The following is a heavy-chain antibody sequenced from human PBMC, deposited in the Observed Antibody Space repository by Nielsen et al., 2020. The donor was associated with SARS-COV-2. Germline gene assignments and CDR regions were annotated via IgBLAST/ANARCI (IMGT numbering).Heavy chain of an antibody. CDR2: INTNTGNP. V-gene: IGHV7-4-1*02. Sequence: WVRQAPGQGLEWMGWINTNTGNPTYAQGFTGRFVFSLDTSVSTAYLQISSLKAEDTAVYYCARERSTYYDILTGYRITPFDYWGQGTLGTVSS. CDR3: ARERSTYYDILTGYRITPFDY. J-gene: IGHJ4*02. D-gene: IGHD3-9*01.